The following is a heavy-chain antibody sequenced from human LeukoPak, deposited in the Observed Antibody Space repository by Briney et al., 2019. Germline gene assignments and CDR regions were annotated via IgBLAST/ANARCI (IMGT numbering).Heavy chain of an antibody. V-gene: IGHV4-59*01. CDR3: ASGSYAFYYMAV. D-gene: IGHD1-26*01. Sequence: SETLSLTCTVSGGSISSYYWSWIRQPPGKGLEWVGYIYYSGSTNYNPSLKSRVTISVDTSKNQFSLKLRSVTAADTAVYYCASGSYAFYYMAVWGKGTTVTISS. CDR2: IYYSGST. J-gene: IGHJ6*03. CDR1: GGSISSYY.